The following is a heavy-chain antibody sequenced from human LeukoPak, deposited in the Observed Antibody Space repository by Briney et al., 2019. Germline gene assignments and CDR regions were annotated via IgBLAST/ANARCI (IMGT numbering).Heavy chain of an antibody. J-gene: IGHJ4*02. CDR1: GGSISSGGYY. V-gene: IGHV4-30-2*01. D-gene: IGHD3-3*01. Sequence: SETLSLTCTVSGGSISSGGYYWNWIRQPPGKGLEWIGYIYHSGSTYYNPSLKSRVTISVDRSKNQFSLKLSSVTAADTAVYYCARVDFWSGYLYYFDYWGQGTLVTVSS. CDR3: ARVDFWSGYLYYFDY. CDR2: IYHSGST.